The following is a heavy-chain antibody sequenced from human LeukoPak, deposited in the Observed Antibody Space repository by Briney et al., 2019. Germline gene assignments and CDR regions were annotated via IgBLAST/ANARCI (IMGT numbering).Heavy chain of an antibody. CDR3: ARDTSGWFALNS. J-gene: IGHJ4*02. V-gene: IGHV4-31*03. D-gene: IGHD6-19*01. CDR2: IYYSGST. CDR1: GGSISSGGYY. Sequence: SQTLSLTCTVSGGSISSGGYYWSWIRQHPGKGLEWIGYIYYSGSTYYNPSLKSRVTISVDTSKNQFSLKLSSVTAADTAVYYCARDTSGWFALNSWGQGILVTVSS.